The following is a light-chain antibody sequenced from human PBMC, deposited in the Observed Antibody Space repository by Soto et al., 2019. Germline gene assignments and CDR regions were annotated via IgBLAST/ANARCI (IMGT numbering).Light chain of an antibody. J-gene: IGLJ1*01. CDR1: SSDVGGYNY. Sequence: HSVLTQPASVSGSPGQSITISCTGTSSDVGGYNYVSWYQQHPGKAPKLMIFEVNNRPSGVSNRFSGSKSGNTASLTISGLQAEDEADYYCSSYPSSSTPSYVFGTGTKVIVX. CDR2: EVN. V-gene: IGLV2-14*01. CDR3: SSYPSSSTPSYV.